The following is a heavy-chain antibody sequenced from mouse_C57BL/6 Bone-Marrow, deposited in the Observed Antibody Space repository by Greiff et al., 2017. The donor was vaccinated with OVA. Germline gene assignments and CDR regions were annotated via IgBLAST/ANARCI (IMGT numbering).Heavy chain of an antibody. Sequence: VQLQQSGAELVKPGASVKLSCKASGYTFTEYTIHWVKQRSGQGLEWIGWFYPGSGSITYNEKFKDKATLTADKSSSTVYMELSRLTSEDSAVYFCARHEGIYDGYPAWFAYWGQGTLVTVSA. J-gene: IGHJ3*01. V-gene: IGHV1-62-2*01. CDR1: GYTFTEYT. CDR2: FYPGSGSI. CDR3: ARHEGIYDGYPAWFAY. D-gene: IGHD2-3*01.